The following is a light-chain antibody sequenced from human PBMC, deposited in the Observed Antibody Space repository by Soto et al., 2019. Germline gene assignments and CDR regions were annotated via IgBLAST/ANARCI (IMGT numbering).Light chain of an antibody. CDR2: GAS. CDR1: QSVSNN. J-gene: IGKJ4*01. Sequence: EIVMTQSPATLSVSPGERATLSCRAIQSVSNNLAWYQQKPGQAPRLLLYGASTRATGIPARFSGSGSATEFTLTISSLQSEDFAVYYCQQNNDWPLTFGGGTKVEIK. V-gene: IGKV3-15*01. CDR3: QQNNDWPLT.